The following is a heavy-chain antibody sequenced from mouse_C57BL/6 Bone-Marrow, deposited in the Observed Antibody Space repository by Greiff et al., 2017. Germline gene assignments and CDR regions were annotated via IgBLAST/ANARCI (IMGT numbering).Heavy chain of an antibody. CDR1: GYTFTDYY. Sequence: VQLQQSGAELVRPGASVKLSCKASGYTFTDYYINWVKQRPGQGLEWIARIYPGSGNTYYNEKFKGKATLTAEKSSSTAYMQLSSLTSEDSAVYFCARRGRRDYFDDWGQGTTLTVSS. CDR3: ARRGRRDYFDD. J-gene: IGHJ2*01. D-gene: IGHD6-1*01. V-gene: IGHV1-76*01. CDR2: IYPGSGNT.